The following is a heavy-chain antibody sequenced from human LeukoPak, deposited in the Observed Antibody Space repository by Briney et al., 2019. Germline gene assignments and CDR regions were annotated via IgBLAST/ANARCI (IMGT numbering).Heavy chain of an antibody. Sequence: TGGSLRLSCAASGFTFSNYGMSWVRQAPGKGLEWVSAIGSSGSTTYYADSVKGRFAISRDNSKNTLSLQMNSLRVEDTAVYYCASPYNWNLWGQGTLVTVSS. V-gene: IGHV3-23*01. D-gene: IGHD1-20*01. CDR3: ASPYNWNL. CDR2: IGSSGSTT. J-gene: IGHJ5*02. CDR1: GFTFSNYG.